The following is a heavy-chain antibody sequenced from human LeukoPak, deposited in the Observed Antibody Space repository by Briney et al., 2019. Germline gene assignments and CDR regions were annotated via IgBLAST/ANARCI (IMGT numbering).Heavy chain of an antibody. Sequence: PGGTLRLSCAASGFTFSTYWMNWVRQAPGKGLVWISRIKSDGGTNYADSVKGRFTISRDNAKKTVSLQMNSLRPEDTGVYYCARAPSEIGGYYPEYFRHWGQGTLVTVSS. CDR3: ARAPSEIGGYYPEYFRH. V-gene: IGHV3-74*01. D-gene: IGHD3-22*01. CDR1: GFTFSTYW. J-gene: IGHJ1*01. CDR2: IKSDGGT.